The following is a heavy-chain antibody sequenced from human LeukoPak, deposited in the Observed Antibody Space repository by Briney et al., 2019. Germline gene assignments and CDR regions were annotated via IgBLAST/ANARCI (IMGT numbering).Heavy chain of an antibody. V-gene: IGHV3-66*03. CDR2: IYSCGST. D-gene: IGHD7-27*01. Sequence: GGSLRLSCAASGFTVSSNYMSWVRQAPGKGLEWVSLIYSCGSTYYADSVKGRLTISRDNSKNTLYLQMNSLRAEDTAVYYCAKHLGPYYFDYWGQGTLVTVSS. J-gene: IGHJ4*02. CDR1: GFTVSSNY. CDR3: AKHLGPYYFDY.